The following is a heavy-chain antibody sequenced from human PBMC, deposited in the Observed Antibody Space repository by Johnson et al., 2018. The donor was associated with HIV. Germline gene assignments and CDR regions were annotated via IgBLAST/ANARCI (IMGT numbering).Heavy chain of an antibody. V-gene: IGHV3-11*04. CDR3: GRHRDDAFDI. CDR1: GFTFSDYY. Sequence: QVQLVESGGDVVQPGGSLRLSCAASGFTFSDYYMSWIRQAPGKGLEWVSDISSRGSIIYYADSVKGRFTISRDNAENSLYLQMNNLRAEDTAVYYCGRHRDDAFDIWGQGTMVTVSS. D-gene: IGHD2-21*02. J-gene: IGHJ3*02. CDR2: ISSRGSII.